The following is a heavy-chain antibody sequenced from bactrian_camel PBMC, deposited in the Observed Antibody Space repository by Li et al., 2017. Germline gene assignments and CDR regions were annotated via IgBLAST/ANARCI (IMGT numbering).Heavy chain of an antibody. V-gene: IGHV3S40*01. J-gene: IGHJ4*01. Sequence: DVQLVESGGGLVQPGGSLGLSCEAAGFTFSSYYMSWVRQAPGKGLEWVSLISSGGSTLYADSVKGRFKISRTNAKNTLYLEMSSLKSEDSALYYCVTTLWDTPWGQGTQVTVS. CDR1: GFTFSSYY. D-gene: IGHD2*01. CDR3: VTTLWDTP. CDR2: LISSGGST.